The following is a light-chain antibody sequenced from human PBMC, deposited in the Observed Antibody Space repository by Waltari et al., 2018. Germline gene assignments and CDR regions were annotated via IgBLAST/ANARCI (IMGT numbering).Light chain of an antibody. J-gene: IGKJ1*01. CDR3: QQFYQTPPT. CDR1: RRLLYNSNNKHY. CDR2: WAS. Sequence: DIVMTQSPDSLAVSVGERATINCKSSRRLLYNSNNKHYIGWYQQKPGQPPKLLIYWASTRQPGVPDRFSGSGSGTDFTLTITSLQAEDVAVYYCQQFYQTPPTFGQGTKVEIK. V-gene: IGKV4-1*01.